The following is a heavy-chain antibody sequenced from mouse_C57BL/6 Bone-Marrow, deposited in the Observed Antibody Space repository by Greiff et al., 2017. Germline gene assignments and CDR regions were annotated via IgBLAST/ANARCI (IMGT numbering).Heavy chain of an antibody. CDR1: GYTFTSYW. J-gene: IGHJ4*01. CDR2: IHPNSGST. D-gene: IGHD1-1*01. CDR3: TRHLLLRSIDY. V-gene: IGHV1-64*01. Sequence: QVQLQQPGAELVKPGASVKLSCKASGYTFTSYWMHWVKQRPGQGLEWIGMIHPNSGSTNYNEKFKSKATLTVDKSSSTAYMQLSSLTSEDSAVYYCTRHLLLRSIDYWGQGTSVTVSA.